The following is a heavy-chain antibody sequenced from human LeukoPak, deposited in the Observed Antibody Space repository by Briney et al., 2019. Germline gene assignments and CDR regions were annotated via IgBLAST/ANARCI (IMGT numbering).Heavy chain of an antibody. J-gene: IGHJ4*02. D-gene: IGHD6-19*01. CDR3: ARDRGYSSGWNYYFDY. Sequence: GGSLRLSCAASGFTVSSNYMSWVRQAPGKGLEWVSVIYSGGSTYYADSVKGRFTISRHNSKNTLYLQMNSLRAEDTAVYYCARDRGYSSGWNYYFDYWGQGTLVTVSS. V-gene: IGHV3-53*01. CDR1: GFTVSSNY. CDR2: IYSGGST.